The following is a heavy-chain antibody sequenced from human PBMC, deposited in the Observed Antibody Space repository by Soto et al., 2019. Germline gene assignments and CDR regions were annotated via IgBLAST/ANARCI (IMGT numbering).Heavy chain of an antibody. CDR3: ARDPRVTTVTGDAFDI. D-gene: IGHD4-17*01. CDR2: VYISGST. J-gene: IGHJ3*02. Sequence: QVQLQESGPGLVKPSETLSLTCTVSGGSIGTHYWNWIRQPAGKGLEWIGRVYISGSTDYNPSVKIRVSLSVGTSKNQSSLRLTSVTAADTAVYYCARDPRVTTVTGDAFDIWGQGIMVIVSS. CDR1: GGSIGTHY. V-gene: IGHV4-4*07.